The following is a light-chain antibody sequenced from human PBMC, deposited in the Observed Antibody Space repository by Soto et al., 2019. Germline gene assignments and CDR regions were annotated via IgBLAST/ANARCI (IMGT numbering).Light chain of an antibody. CDR3: QQYNPGT. J-gene: IGKJ1*01. CDR2: DAS. V-gene: IGKV1-5*01. CDR1: QSISRG. Sequence: DIQMTQSPPTLSESVGDRVTITCRASQSISRGLAWHQQKAGEAPKLLIYDASTLVSGVPSRFSGSGSGTEFTLTISSLQPDDFATYYCQQYNPGTFGQGTKVEIK.